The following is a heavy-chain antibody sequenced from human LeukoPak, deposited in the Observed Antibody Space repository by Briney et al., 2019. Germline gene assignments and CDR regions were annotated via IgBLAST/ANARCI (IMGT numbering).Heavy chain of an antibody. D-gene: IGHD2-2*01. V-gene: IGHV4-59*12. CDR2: IYYSGST. J-gene: IGHJ4*02. Sequence: SETLSLTCTVSGCSISSYYWSWLRQPPGKGLVWIGYIYYSGSTNYNPSLKSRVTISVDTSKNQFSLKMSSVTAADTAVYYCARGLVVVPAAMLENWGQGTLVTVSS. CDR1: GCSISSYY. CDR3: ARGLVVVPAAMLEN.